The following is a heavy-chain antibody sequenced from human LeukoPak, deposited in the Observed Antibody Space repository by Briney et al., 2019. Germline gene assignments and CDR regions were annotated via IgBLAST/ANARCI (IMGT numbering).Heavy chain of an antibody. CDR3: ARDSGYNWNYVFDY. CDR1: GGSITSDGSY. CDR2: IYYSGST. V-gene: IGHV4-31*03. D-gene: IGHD1-7*01. J-gene: IGHJ4*02. Sequence: PQTLSLTCTVSGGSITSDGSYWSWVRQHPGTGLEWIGYIYYSGSTYYNPSLKSRVTISLDTSKNQFSLKLTSVTAADTAVYYCARDSGYNWNYVFDYWGQGTLVTVSS.